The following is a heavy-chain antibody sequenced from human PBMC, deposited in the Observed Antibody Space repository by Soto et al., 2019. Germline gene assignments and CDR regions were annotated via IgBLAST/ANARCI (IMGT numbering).Heavy chain of an antibody. CDR2: MYHSGST. CDR1: GGSISSGDYY. Sequence: SETLSLTCTVSGGSISSGDYYWSWIRQPPGKGLEWIGYMYHSGSTYYNPSLKSRVTISIDRSKNQFSLKLSSVTAADTAVYYCASQIVVVTAIGNYYYGMDVWGQGTTVTVSS. V-gene: IGHV4-30-2*01. J-gene: IGHJ6*02. D-gene: IGHD2-21*02. CDR3: ASQIVVVTAIGNYYYGMDV.